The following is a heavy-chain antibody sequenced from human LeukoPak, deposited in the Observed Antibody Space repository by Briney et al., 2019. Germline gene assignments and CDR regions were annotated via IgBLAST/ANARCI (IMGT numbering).Heavy chain of an antibody. CDR3: AKGLKAYGDP. D-gene: IGHD4-17*01. J-gene: IGHJ5*02. Sequence: GGSLRLSCAASGSTFSSYAMSWVRQAPGKGLEWVSGISGSGGSTDYADSVKGRFTISRDNSKNTLYLQMNSLRAEDTAVYYCAKGLKAYGDPWGQGTLVTVSS. CDR2: ISGSGGST. CDR1: GSTFSSYA. V-gene: IGHV3-23*01.